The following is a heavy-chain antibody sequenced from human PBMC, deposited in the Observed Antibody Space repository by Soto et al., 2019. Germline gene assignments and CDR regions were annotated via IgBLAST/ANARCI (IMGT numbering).Heavy chain of an antibody. CDR1: GFTFSSYA. CDR3: AREGSGSQIDS. V-gene: IGHV3-30-3*01. J-gene: IGHJ4*02. D-gene: IGHD1-26*01. Sequence: QVQLVESGGGVVQPGRSLRLSCAASGFTFSSYAMHWVRQAPGKGLEWVAVISYDGSNKYYADSVKGRFTISRDNSKNPVHLQMNSLRAEDTAVYCCAREGSGSQIDSWGQGTLVTVST. CDR2: ISYDGSNK.